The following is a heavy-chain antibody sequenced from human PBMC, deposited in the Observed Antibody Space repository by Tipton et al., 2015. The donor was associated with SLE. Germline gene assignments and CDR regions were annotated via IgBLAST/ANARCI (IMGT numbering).Heavy chain of an antibody. CDR1: GGSFSGYY. Sequence: TLSLTCAVYGGSFSGYYWSWIRQPPGKGLEWIGEINHSGRTNYNPSPKSRVTISVDTSKNQFSLKLSSVTAADTAVYYCAMSSGRYWGAFDYWGQGTLVNVSS. V-gene: IGHV4-34*01. CDR2: INHSGRT. J-gene: IGHJ4*02. D-gene: IGHD1-26*01. CDR3: AMSSGRYWGAFDY.